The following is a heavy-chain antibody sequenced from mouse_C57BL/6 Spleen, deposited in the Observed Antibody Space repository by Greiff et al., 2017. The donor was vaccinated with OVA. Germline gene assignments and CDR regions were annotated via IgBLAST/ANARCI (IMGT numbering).Heavy chain of an antibody. CDR1: GYTFTSYW. J-gene: IGHJ2*01. CDR3: ARFTTVGADFDC. V-gene: IGHV1-53*01. D-gene: IGHD1-1*01. Sequence: QVQLQQPGTELVKPGASVKLSCKASGYTFTSYWMHWVKQRPGQGLEWIGNINPSNGGTNYNEKFKSKATLTVDKSSSTAYMQLSSLTSEDSAVYCCARFTTVGADFDCWGQGTTLTVSS. CDR2: INPSNGGT.